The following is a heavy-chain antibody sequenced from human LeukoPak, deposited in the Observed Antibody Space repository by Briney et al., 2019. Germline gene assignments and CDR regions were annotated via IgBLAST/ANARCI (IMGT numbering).Heavy chain of an antibody. CDR3: ARGSPGYCSGVSCYDVFDY. D-gene: IGHD2-15*01. Sequence: ASVKVSCKASGYSFTSYGISWARQAPGQGLEWMGWINTYNGKTNYAQKLQGRVTMTTDTSTTTAYMELRSLTSDDTAVYYCARGSPGYCSGVSCYDVFDYWGQGSLVTASS. CDR1: GYSFTSYG. J-gene: IGHJ4*02. V-gene: IGHV1-18*01. CDR2: INTYNGKT.